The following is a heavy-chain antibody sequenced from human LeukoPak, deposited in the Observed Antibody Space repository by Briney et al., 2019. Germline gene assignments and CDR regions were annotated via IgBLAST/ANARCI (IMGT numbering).Heavy chain of an antibody. CDR3: ARGLKTRIAAARYYYYYYMDV. J-gene: IGHJ6*03. CDR2: MNPNSGNT. Sequence: VASVKVSCTASGYTFTTYAINWVRQATGPGLEWMGWMNPNSGNTGYAQKFQGRVTITRNTSISTAYTELSSLRSEDTAVYYCARGLKTRIAAARYYYYYYMDVWGKGTTVTVSS. V-gene: IGHV1-8*03. CDR1: GYTFTTYA. D-gene: IGHD6-13*01.